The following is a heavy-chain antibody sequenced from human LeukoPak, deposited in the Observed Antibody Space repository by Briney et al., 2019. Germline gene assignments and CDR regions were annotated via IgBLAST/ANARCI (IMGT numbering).Heavy chain of an antibody. J-gene: IGHJ5*02. CDR1: GGTFSSYA. Sequence: SVKVSCKASGGTFSSYAISWVRQAPGQGLEWMGRIIPIFGTANYAQKFQGRVTITTDESTSTAYMELSSLRSEDTAVYYCARGVLQGVLYGCTSFWFDPWGQGTLVTVSS. V-gene: IGHV1-69*05. D-gene: IGHD2-8*01. CDR2: IIPIFGTA. CDR3: ARGVLQGVLYGCTSFWFDP.